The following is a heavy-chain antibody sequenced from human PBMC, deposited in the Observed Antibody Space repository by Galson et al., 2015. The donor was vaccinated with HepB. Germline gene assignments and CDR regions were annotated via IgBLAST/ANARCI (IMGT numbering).Heavy chain of an antibody. J-gene: IGHJ4*02. CDR2: ISAYNGNT. D-gene: IGHD3-10*01. Sequence: SVKVSCKASGYTFTSYGISWVRQAPGQGLEWMGWISAYNGNTNYAQKLQGRVTMTTDTSTSTAYMELRSLRSDDTAVYYCARNPITYYYGSESLDYWGQGTLVTVSS. V-gene: IGHV1-18*04. CDR1: GYTFTSYG. CDR3: ARNPITYYYGSESLDY.